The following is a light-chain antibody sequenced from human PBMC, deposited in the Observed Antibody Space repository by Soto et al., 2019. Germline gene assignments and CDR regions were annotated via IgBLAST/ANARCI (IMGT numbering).Light chain of an antibody. CDR2: GAS. CDR1: QRVYSN. V-gene: IGKV3-15*01. CDR3: QQYTNWPPNT. Sequence: EVWMSQSPDALSVSTGESATLSCRASQRVYSNLAWYQQRPGQAPRLLIYGASTRATGVPARFSGRGSGTEFTLTISSLQSEDFAVYYCQQYTNWPPNTFGQGTLLEI. J-gene: IGKJ5*01.